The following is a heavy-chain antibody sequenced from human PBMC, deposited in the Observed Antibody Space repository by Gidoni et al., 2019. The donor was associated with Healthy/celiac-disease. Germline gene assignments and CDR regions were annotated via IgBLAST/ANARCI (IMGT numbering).Heavy chain of an antibody. CDR3: ARVGHERSPLDY. D-gene: IGHD3-16*01. CDR2: INHSGST. CDR1: GGSFSGYY. V-gene: IGHV4-34*01. Sequence: QVQLQQWGAGLLKPSETLSLTCAVYGGSFSGYYWSWIRQPPGKGLEWIGEINHSGSTNYNPSLKSRVTISVDTSKNQFSLKLSSVTAADTAVYYCARVGHERSPLDYWGQGTLVTVSS. J-gene: IGHJ4*02.